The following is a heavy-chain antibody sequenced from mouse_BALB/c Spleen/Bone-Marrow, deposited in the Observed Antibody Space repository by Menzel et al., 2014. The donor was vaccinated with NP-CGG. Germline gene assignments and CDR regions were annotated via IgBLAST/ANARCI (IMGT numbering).Heavy chain of an antibody. V-gene: IGHV1-5*01. J-gene: IGHJ4*01. CDR3: TRWGVYGCSFMDY. Sequence: EVQLQQSGTELARPGASVKMSCKASGYTFTSYWMHWVKQRPGQGLEWIGAIYPGNSDTSYNQKFKGKAKLTAVTSTNTAYMELSSLTNEDSAVYFYTRWGVYGCSFMDYWGQGTSVTVSS. D-gene: IGHD1-1*01. CDR1: GYTFTSYW. CDR2: IYPGNSDT.